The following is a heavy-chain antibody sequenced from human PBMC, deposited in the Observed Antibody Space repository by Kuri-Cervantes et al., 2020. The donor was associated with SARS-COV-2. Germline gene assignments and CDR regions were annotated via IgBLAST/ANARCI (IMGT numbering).Heavy chain of an antibody. J-gene: IGHJ4*02. CDR2: IYHSGAT. CDR1: GASIRSAGYS. Sequence: SETLSLTCAVSGASIRSAGYSWTWIRQPPGKGLEWIGYIYHSGATLDNPSVKSRVTMSIDKSKNQFSLKLRSVTAADTAVYYCARDRYFDYLRVNFFDYWGQGSLVTVSS. D-gene: IGHD3-9*01. V-gene: IGHV4-30-2*01. CDR3: ARDRYFDYLRVNFFDY.